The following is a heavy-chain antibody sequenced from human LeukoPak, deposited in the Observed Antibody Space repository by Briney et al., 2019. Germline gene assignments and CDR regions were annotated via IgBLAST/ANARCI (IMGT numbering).Heavy chain of an antibody. D-gene: IGHD5-18*01. Sequence: SETLSLTCAVYSGSFTAYYWTWIRQPPGKGLEWIGEVNHRGSTNYNPSLKSRAVISVDTSKQQFSLNVTSMTAADTAVYYCARGDYSYGYFDYWGQGTLVTVSS. V-gene: IGHV4-34*01. J-gene: IGHJ4*02. CDR1: SGSFTAYY. CDR3: ARGDYSYGYFDY. CDR2: VNHRGST.